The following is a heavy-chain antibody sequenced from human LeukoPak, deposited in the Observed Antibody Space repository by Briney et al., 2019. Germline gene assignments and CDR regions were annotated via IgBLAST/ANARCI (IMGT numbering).Heavy chain of an antibody. Sequence: ASVKVSCKASGYTFTRYYMHWVRQPPGQGLEWMGIINPSGDTTSYAQKFQGRVTMTRDTSTRTVYLDLSSLRSEDTAVYYCARGRDYYSVSGYHNWFDAWGQGTLVTVS. CDR2: INPSGDTT. V-gene: IGHV1-46*01. D-gene: IGHD3-22*01. CDR3: ARGRDYYSVSGYHNWFDA. CDR1: GYTFTRYY. J-gene: IGHJ5*02.